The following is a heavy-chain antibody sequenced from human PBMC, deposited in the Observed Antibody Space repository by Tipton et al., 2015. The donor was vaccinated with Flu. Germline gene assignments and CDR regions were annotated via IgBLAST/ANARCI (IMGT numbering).Heavy chain of an antibody. Sequence: QLMQSGAEVKKPGASVKVSCKASGYTFTGYYMHWVRQAPGQGLEWMGWINPNSGGTNYAQKFQGRVTMTRDTSISAAYMELSRLRSDDTAVYYCARGHYDIVTDWAYYFDYWGQGTLVTVSS. CDR3: ARGHYDIVTDWAYYFDY. D-gene: IGHD3-9*01. CDR1: GYTFTGYY. V-gene: IGHV1-2*02. CDR2: INPNSGGT. J-gene: IGHJ4*02.